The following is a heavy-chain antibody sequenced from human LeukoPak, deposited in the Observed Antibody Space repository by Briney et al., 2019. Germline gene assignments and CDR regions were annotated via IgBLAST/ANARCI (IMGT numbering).Heavy chain of an antibody. V-gene: IGHV4-31*03. J-gene: IGHJ6*02. Sequence: SQTLSLTCTVSGGSISSGGYYWSWIRQHPGKGLEWIGYIYYSGSTYYNPSLKSRVTISVDTSKNQFSLKLSSVTAADTAVYYCAGDVMDPSSYYYYGMDVWGQGTTVTVSS. D-gene: IGHD2-21*01. CDR2: IYYSGST. CDR1: GGSISSGGYY. CDR3: AGDVMDPSSYYYYGMDV.